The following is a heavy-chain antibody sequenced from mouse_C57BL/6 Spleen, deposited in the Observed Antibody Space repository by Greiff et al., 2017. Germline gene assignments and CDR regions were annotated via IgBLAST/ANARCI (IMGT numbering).Heavy chain of an antibody. Sequence: QVQLQQSGAELVKPGASVKISCKASGYAFSSYWMNWVKQRPGKGLEWIGQIYPGDGDTNYNGKFKGKATLTADKSSSTAYMQLSSLTSEDSAVYFCARSPMVPSAMDYWGQGTSVTVSS. V-gene: IGHV1-80*01. J-gene: IGHJ4*01. CDR2: IYPGDGDT. D-gene: IGHD2-2*01. CDR3: ARSPMVPSAMDY. CDR1: GYAFSSYW.